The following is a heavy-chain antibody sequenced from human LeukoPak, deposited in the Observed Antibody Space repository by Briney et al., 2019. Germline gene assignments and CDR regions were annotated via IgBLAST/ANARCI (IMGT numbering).Heavy chain of an antibody. Sequence: SQTLSLTCTVSGVSISIGGYYWSWIRQPPGKGLEWIGYIYHSGSTYYNPSLKSRVTISVDRSKNQFSLKLSSATAADTAVYYCAREDYYYMDVWGKGTTVTVSS. CDR3: AREDYYYMDV. J-gene: IGHJ6*03. CDR2: IYHSGST. CDR1: GVSISIGGYY. V-gene: IGHV4-30-2*01.